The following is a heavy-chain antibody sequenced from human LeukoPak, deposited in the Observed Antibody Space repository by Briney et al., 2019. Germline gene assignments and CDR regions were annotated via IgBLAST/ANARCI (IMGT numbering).Heavy chain of an antibody. J-gene: IGHJ1*01. Sequence: PGGSLRLSCAASGFTFSSYGMRWVRQAPGKGLEWVAVISYDGSNKYYADSVKGRFTISRDNSKNTLYLQMNSLRAEDTAVYYCAKDRQQLVFIQHWGQGTLVTVSS. CDR3: AKDRQQLVFIQH. V-gene: IGHV3-30*18. D-gene: IGHD6-13*01. CDR1: GFTFSSYG. CDR2: ISYDGSNK.